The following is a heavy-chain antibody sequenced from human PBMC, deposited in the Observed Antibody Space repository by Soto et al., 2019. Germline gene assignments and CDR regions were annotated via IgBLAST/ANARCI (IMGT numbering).Heavy chain of an antibody. CDR2: IIPIFGTA. J-gene: IGHJ4*02. CDR1: GGTFSSYA. D-gene: IGHD5-12*01. Sequence: ASVMVSCKASGGTFSSYAISWVRQAPGQGLEWMGGIIPIFGTANYAQKFQGRVTITADESTSTAYMELSSLRSEDTAVYYCATLRDGYTFFDSGGKGPLVTAPS. CDR3: ATLRDGYTFFDS. V-gene: IGHV1-69*13.